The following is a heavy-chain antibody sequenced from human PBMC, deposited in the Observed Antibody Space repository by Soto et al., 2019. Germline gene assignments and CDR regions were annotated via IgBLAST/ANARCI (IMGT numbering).Heavy chain of an antibody. CDR2: ISNSGTTV. J-gene: IGHJ4*02. V-gene: IGHV3-48*03. D-gene: IGHD2-15*01. CDR1: AFIFIGYE. Sequence: EVQLVESGGGWVQPGGSLRLSCAAPAFIFIGYEMNWVRQAPGKGLEWISYISNSGTTVKYADSVKGRFTVSRDNAKKSLYLQMHSLRVVDTAVYFCARSRGGGFDDYFDHWGQGTLVTVSS. CDR3: ARSRGGGFDDYFDH.